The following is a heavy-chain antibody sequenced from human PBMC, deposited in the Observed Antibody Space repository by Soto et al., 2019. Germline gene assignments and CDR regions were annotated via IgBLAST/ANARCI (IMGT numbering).Heavy chain of an antibody. J-gene: IGHJ4*02. D-gene: IGHD6-13*01. CDR3: AKDQGTAADYFDY. Sequence: PVGSLRLSCAASGSTFSSYGMHWVRQAPGKGLEWVAVISYDGSNKYYADSVKGRFTISRDNSKNTLYLQMNSLRAEDTAVYYCAKDQGTAADYFDYWGQGTLVTVSS. CDR1: GSTFSSYG. V-gene: IGHV3-30*18. CDR2: ISYDGSNK.